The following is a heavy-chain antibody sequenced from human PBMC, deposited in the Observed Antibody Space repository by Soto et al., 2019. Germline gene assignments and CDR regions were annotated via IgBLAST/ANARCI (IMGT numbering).Heavy chain of an antibody. Sequence: QVQLQESGPGLVKPSGTLSLTCAVSGGSISSSNWWSWVRKPPGKGLEWIGEIYHSGSTNYNPSLKSRVTISVDKSKNQFSLKLSAVTAADTAVYYCARAFYYGSGGETYYFDYWGQGTLVTVSS. CDR2: IYHSGST. CDR1: GGSISSSNW. V-gene: IGHV4-4*02. J-gene: IGHJ4*02. D-gene: IGHD3-10*01. CDR3: ARAFYYGSGGETYYFDY.